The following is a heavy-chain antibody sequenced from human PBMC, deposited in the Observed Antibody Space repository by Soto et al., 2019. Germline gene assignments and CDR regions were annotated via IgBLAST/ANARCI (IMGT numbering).Heavy chain of an antibody. V-gene: IGHV1-2*06. Sequence: QVQLVQSGAAVMKPGASVKVSCRASGYTFTAYYMHWVRQTPGQGLEWMGQINPNSGDTKYAQQFQGRVTMTRDTSISTAYMELSRLRSDDTAVYYCAALDWSEVGHLSATRGSDHWGQGTLVTVSS. D-gene: IGHD6-6*01. J-gene: IGHJ5*02. CDR2: INPNSGDT. CDR3: AALDWSEVGHLSATRGSDH. CDR1: GYTFTAYY.